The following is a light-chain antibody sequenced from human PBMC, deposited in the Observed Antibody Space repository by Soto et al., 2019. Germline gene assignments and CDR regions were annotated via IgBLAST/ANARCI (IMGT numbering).Light chain of an antibody. J-gene: IGLJ1*01. CDR1: SSDVGGYNY. CDR2: DVT. V-gene: IGLV2-14*01. CDR3: CSYTTSNTRQIV. Sequence: QSALTQPASVSGSPEQSISISCTGTSSDVGGYNYVSGYQQQPGKAPKFMIYDVTNRPSGVSNRFSGSKSGNTASLTISGLQAEDEADYYCCSYTTSNTRQIVFGTGTKLTLL.